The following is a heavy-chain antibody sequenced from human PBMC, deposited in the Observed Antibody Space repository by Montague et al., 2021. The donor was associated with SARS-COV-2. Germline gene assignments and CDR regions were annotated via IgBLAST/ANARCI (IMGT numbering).Heavy chain of an antibody. CDR1: GFTFSPYW. J-gene: IGHJ4*02. CDR2: LKQDGSAK. V-gene: IGHV3-7*01. Sequence: SLRLSGAASGFTFSPYWMTWVRQAPGKGLEWVANLKQDGSAKYYFDSVXGRFTVSRDNAKKSLFLQMNSLRAEDTAVYFCARDPVEQQQLVHSLDYWGQGTLVIVSS. D-gene: IGHD6-13*01. CDR3: ARDPVEQQQLVHSLDY.